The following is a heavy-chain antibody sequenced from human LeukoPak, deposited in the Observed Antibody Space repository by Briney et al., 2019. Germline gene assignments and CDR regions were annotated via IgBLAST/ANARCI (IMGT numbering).Heavy chain of an antibody. CDR1: GGSLSGFY. Sequence: PSETLSLTCAVYGGSLSGFYWSWIRQSPGKGLEWIGEINQSGSTNYNPSLKSRVTISVDTSKNQFSLKLSSVTAADTAVYYCARRGLIAAAGKFDYWGQGTLVTVSS. V-gene: IGHV4-34*01. J-gene: IGHJ4*02. D-gene: IGHD6-13*01. CDR3: ARRGLIAAAGKFDY. CDR2: INQSGST.